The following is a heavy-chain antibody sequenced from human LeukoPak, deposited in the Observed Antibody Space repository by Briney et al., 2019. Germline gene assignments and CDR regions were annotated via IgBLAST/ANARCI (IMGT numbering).Heavy chain of an antibody. CDR1: RFTFSTYA. CDR2: ISGSGGST. J-gene: IGHJ6*04. Sequence: GGSLRLSCAASRFTFSTYAMSWVRQAPGKGLEWVSAISGSGGSTYYADSVKGRFTISRDNAKNSLYLQMNSLRAEDTAVYYCAELGITMIGGVWGKGTTVTISS. CDR3: AELGITMIGGV. D-gene: IGHD3-10*02. V-gene: IGHV3-23*01.